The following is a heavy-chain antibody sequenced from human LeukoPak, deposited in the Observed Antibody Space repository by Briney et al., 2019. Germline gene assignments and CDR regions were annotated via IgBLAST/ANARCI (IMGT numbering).Heavy chain of an antibody. Sequence: ASVTVSCTASGYTFTGYYMHWVRQAPDQGLEWMGRLNSNSGATVFAQKFQGRVTMTRDTSINTVYMELSSLEFDDTAVYYCTRTWWTEACSSSSCFTPDFDYWGQGTPVTVSS. CDR1: GYTFTGYY. V-gene: IGHV1-2*06. D-gene: IGHD2-2*02. CDR3: TRTWWTEACSSSSCFTPDFDY. J-gene: IGHJ4*02. CDR2: LNSNSGAT.